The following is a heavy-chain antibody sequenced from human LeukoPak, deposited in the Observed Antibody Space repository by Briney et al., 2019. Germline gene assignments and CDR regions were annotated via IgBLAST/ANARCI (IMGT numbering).Heavy chain of an antibody. D-gene: IGHD3-3*01. CDR1: GGSISSYY. CDR3: ARGGAYYYDFWSGPSYYYYGMDV. Sequence: PSETLSLTCTVSGGSISSYYWSWIRQPPGKGLEWIGYIYYSGSTNYNPSLKSRVTISVDTSKNQFSLKLSSVTAADTAVYYCARGGAYYYDFWSGPSYYYYGMDVWGQGTTVTVSS. CDR2: IYYSGST. J-gene: IGHJ6*02. V-gene: IGHV4-59*01.